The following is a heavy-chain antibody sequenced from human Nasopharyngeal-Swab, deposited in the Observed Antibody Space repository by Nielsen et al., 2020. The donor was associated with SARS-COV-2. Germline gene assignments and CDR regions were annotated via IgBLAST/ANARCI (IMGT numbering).Heavy chain of an antibody. CDR3: TTDFYFDY. CDR2: IGDKDHNYAT. V-gene: IGHV3-73*01. J-gene: IGHJ4*02. CDR1: CFIFSASA. Sequence: GESLKISCAASCFIFSASAIHWVRQASGKGLEWVGRIGDKDHNYATKYGASVQGRFTISRDDSKNTAFLQMDSLKTEDTALYYCTTDFYFDYWGQGTLVTVSS.